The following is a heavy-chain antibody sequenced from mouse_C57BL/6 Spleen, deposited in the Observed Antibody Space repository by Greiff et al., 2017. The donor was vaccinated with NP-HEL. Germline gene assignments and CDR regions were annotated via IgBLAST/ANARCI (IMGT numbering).Heavy chain of an antibody. J-gene: IGHJ3*01. CDR1: GYTFTSYD. CDR3: AGRDYYGSGSY. CDR2: IYPRDGST. D-gene: IGHD1-1*01. Sequence: VQLQQSGPELVKSGASVKLSCKASGYTFTSYDINWVKQRPGQGLEWIGWIYPRDGSTKYNEKFKGKATLIVDISSSTAYMELHSLTSEVSAVYFCAGRDYYGSGSYWGQGTLVTVSA. V-gene: IGHV1-85*01.